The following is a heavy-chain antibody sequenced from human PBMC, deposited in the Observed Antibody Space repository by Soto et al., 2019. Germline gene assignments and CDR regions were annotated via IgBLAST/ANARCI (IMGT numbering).Heavy chain of an antibody. CDR1: GFTFSSYA. V-gene: IGHV3-30-3*01. J-gene: IGHJ3*02. CDR3: ARPGIAVAGTSAFDI. D-gene: IGHD6-19*01. Sequence: GGSLRLSCAASGFTFSSYAMHWVRQAPGKGLEWVAVISYDGSNKYYADSVKGRFTISRDNSKNTLYLQMNSLRAEDTAVYYCARPGIAVAGTSAFDIWGQGTMVTVSS. CDR2: ISYDGSNK.